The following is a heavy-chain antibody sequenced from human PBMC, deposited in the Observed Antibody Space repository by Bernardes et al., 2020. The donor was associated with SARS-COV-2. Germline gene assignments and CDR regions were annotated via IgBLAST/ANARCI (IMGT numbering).Heavy chain of an antibody. CDR1: GYTFTSYD. V-gene: IGHV1-8*01. CDR2: MNPNSGNT. J-gene: IGHJ4*02. Sequence: ASVKVSCKASGYTFTSYDINWVRQATGQGLEWMGWMNPNSGNTGYAQKFQGRVTMARNTSISTAYMELSSLRSEDTAVYYCARGEVVYGVVTPGGYWGQGTLVTVSS. CDR3: ARGEVVYGVVTPGGY. D-gene: IGHD2-15*01.